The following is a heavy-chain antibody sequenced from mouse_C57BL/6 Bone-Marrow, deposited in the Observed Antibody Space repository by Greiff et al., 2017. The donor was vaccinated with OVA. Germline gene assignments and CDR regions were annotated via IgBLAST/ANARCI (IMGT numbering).Heavy chain of an antibody. J-gene: IGHJ2*01. Sequence: VQLKESGAELVRPGASVKLSCTASGFNIKDDYMHWVKQRPEQGLEWIGWIDPENGDTEYASKFQGKATITADTSSNTAYLQLSSLTSEDTAVYYCTSYGNFDYRGQSATLTDSS. CDR3: TSYGNFDY. CDR1: GFNIKDDY. D-gene: IGHD2-1*01. CDR2: IDPENGDT. V-gene: IGHV14-4*01.